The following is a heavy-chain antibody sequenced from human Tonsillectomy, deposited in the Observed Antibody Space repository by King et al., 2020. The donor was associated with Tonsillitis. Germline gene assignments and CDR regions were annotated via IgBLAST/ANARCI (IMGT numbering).Heavy chain of an antibody. CDR1: GFTFDDYA. V-gene: IGHV3-9*01. D-gene: IGHD2-2*01. J-gene: IGHJ6*02. CDR3: AKDSYCSSTSCYANYYYYYGMDV. CDR2: ISWNSGSI. Sequence: VQLVESGGGLVQPGRSLRLSCAASGFTFDDYAMHWVRQAPGKGLEWVSGISWNSGSIGYADSVKGRFTISRDNAKNSLYLQMNSLRAEDTALYYCAKDSYCSSTSCYANYYYYYGMDVWGQGTTVTVSS.